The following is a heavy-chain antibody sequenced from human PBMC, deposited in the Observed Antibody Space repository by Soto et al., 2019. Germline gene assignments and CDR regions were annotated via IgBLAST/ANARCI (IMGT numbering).Heavy chain of an antibody. CDR3: ARAAYVVVTSVAFDI. J-gene: IGHJ3*02. V-gene: IGHV4-30-4*01. CDR2: IYYSGST. CDR1: GGSISSGDYY. D-gene: IGHD2-21*02. Sequence: QVELQESGPGLVKPSQTLSLTCTVSGGSISSGDYYWSWIRQPPGKGLEWIGYIYYSGSTYYNPSLKSRVIISVDTSKNQFSLKLSSVTAADTAVYHCARAAYVVVTSVAFDIWGQGTMVTVSS.